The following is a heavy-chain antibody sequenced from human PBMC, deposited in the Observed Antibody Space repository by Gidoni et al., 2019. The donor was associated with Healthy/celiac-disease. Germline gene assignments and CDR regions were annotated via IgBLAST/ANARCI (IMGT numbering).Heavy chain of an antibody. J-gene: IGHJ5*02. Sequence: EVQLVESGGGLVKPGGSLSLSCAASGFTFSSHSMTWVRQAPGKGLEWVSSISSSSSYIYYADSVKGRFTISRDNAKNSLYLQMNSLRAEDTAVYYCARDAAYYYDSSGYYGGWFDPWGQGTLVTVSS. CDR1: GFTFSSHS. CDR2: ISSSSSYI. D-gene: IGHD3-22*01. V-gene: IGHV3-21*01. CDR3: ARDAAYYYDSSGYYGGWFDP.